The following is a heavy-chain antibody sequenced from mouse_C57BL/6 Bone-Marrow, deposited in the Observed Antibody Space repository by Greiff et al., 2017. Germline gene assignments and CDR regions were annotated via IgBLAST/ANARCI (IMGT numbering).Heavy chain of an antibody. CDR2: ISSGSSTI. CDR3: AKLTFDY. D-gene: IGHD4-1*01. V-gene: IGHV5-17*01. CDR1: GFTFSDYG. Sequence: EVKLMESGGGLVKPGGSLKLSCAASGFTFSDYGMHWVRQAPEKGLEWVAYISSGSSTIYYADTVKGRFTISRDNAKNTLFLQMTSLRAEDTAMYYCAKLTFDYWGQGTTLTVSS. J-gene: IGHJ2*01.